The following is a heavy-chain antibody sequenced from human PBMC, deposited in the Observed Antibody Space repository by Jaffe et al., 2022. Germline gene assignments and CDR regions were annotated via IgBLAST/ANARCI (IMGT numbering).Heavy chain of an antibody. CDR3: ARNDLWFGELLGYFQH. CDR2: IYTSGST. J-gene: IGHJ1*01. V-gene: IGHV4-61*02. D-gene: IGHD3-10*01. Sequence: QVQLQESGPGLVKPSQTLSLTCTVSGGSISSGSYYWSWIRQPAGKGLEWIGRIYTSGSTNYNPSLKSRVTISVDTSKNQFSLKLSSVTAADTAVYYCARNDLWFGELLGYFQHWGQGTLVTVSS. CDR1: GGSISSGSYY.